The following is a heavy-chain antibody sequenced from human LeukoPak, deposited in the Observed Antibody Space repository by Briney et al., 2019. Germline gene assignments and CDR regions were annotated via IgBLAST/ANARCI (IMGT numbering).Heavy chain of an antibody. J-gene: IGHJ5*02. CDR3: ARMVGASNWFDP. D-gene: IGHD1-26*01. CDR1: GYTFTGYY. Sequence: GASVKVSCKASGYTFTGYYMHWVRQAPGQGLEWMGWINPNSGGTNYAQKFQGRVTMTRDTSISTAYMELSRLRSDDTAAYYCARMVGASNWFDPWGQGTLVTVSS. V-gene: IGHV1-2*02. CDR2: INPNSGGT.